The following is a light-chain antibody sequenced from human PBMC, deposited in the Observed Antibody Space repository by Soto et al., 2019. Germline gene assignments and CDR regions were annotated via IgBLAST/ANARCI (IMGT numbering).Light chain of an antibody. J-gene: IGKJ1*01. V-gene: IGKV1-39*01. CDR1: QTISSW. Sequence: DIQMTQSPSTLSGSVGDRVSITCRASQTISSWLSRYQQKPGKAPKLLIYAASSLQSGVPSRFSGNASGTDFTLTITSLHPEDFATYHCQQSYSFPLTFGQGTKVDIK. CDR3: QQSYSFPLT. CDR2: AAS.